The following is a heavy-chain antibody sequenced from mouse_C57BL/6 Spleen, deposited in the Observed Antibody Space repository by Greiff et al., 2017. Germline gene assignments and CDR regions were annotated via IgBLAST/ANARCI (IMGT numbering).Heavy chain of an antibody. CDR2: IDPANGNT. CDR3: AVFYFPYWYFDV. V-gene: IGHV14-3*01. J-gene: IGHJ1*03. D-gene: IGHD1-1*01. Sequence: EVQLQQSVAELVRPGASVKLSCTASGFNIKNTYMHWVKQRPEQGLEWIGRIDPANGNTKYAPKFQGKATITAATTSNTAYLQLSSLTSDDTAIDYCAVFYFPYWYFDVWGTGTTVTVSS. CDR1: GFNIKNTY.